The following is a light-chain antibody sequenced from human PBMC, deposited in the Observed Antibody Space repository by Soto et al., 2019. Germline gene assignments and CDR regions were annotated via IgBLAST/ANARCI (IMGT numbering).Light chain of an antibody. J-gene: IGKJ2*01. Sequence: DIQMTQSPSSLSASVGDRVTITCRASQSISTFLNWYQHKSGIAPKLLIYAASNLQSGVPSRFSGSGSGTDFTLTISGLQPEYFATYYCLHYHSPPPTFGQGTQLEIK. CDR3: LHYHSPPPT. CDR2: AAS. V-gene: IGKV1-39*01. CDR1: QSISTF.